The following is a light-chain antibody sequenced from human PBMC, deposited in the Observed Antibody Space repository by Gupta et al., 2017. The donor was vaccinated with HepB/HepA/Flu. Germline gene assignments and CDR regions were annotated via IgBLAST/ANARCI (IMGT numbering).Light chain of an antibody. J-gene: IGKJ5*01. Sequence: EIVMTQSPATLSVSPGERATLSCRTSQSVSNDLAWYQQKPGQAPRLLIYGASTTTTGLPARFSGVGSGAKFTLTISIRQSEDFAVYYCQQDNNWLITFGQGTRMDIK. CDR1: QSVSND. CDR2: GAS. CDR3: QQDNNWLIT. V-gene: IGKV3-15*01.